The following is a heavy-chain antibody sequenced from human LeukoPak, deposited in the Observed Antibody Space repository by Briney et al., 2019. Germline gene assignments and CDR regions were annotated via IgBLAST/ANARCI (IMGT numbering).Heavy chain of an antibody. D-gene: IGHD3-22*01. CDR2: INTDGSST. Sequence: GGSLRLSCAASGFTFSSYWMYWVHQAPGKGLVYVSRINTDGSSTNYADSVKGRFTISRDNAKNTLYLQMNSLRAEDTAVYYCARWDSSGYYSLDYWGQGTLVTVSS. V-gene: IGHV3-74*01. CDR1: GFTFSSYW. CDR3: ARWDSSGYYSLDY. J-gene: IGHJ4*02.